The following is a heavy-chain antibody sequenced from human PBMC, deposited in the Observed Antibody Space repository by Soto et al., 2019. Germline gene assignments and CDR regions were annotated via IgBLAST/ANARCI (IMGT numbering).Heavy chain of an antibody. CDR2: MNSDGSTT. CDR1: GFTCGNYW. CDR3: ATDEVDY. Sequence: EVQLVESGGGLVQPGGSLRLSCAASGFTCGNYWMHWVRQAPGKGLEWVSRMNSDGSTTDYADSVKGRFTVSRDNAKNTLDGQMNRLRAEDTAVYYCATDEVDYWGPGTLCTVSS. V-gene: IGHV3-74*01. J-gene: IGHJ4*01.